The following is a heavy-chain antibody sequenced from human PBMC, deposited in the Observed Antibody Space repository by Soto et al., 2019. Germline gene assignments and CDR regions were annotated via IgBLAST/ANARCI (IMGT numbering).Heavy chain of an antibody. CDR2: IYTSGST. D-gene: IGHD3-9*01. J-gene: IGHJ3*02. V-gene: IGHV4-4*07. Sequence: SETLSLTCTVSGGSISSYYWSWIRQPAGKGLEWIGRIYTSGSTNYNPSLKSRVTMSVDTSKNQFSLKLSPVTAADTAVYYCARDHYDILTGYYAFDIWGQGTMVTVSS. CDR3: ARDHYDILTGYYAFDI. CDR1: GGSISSYY.